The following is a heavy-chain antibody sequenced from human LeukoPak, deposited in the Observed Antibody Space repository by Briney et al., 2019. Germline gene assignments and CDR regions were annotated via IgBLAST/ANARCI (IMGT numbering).Heavy chain of an antibody. CDR1: GGSISSYY. J-gene: IGHJ5*02. Sequence: SETLSLTCTVSGGSISSYYWSWIRRPPGKGLEWIGYIYYSGSTNYNPSLKSRVTISVDTSKNQFSLKLSSVTAADTAVYYCARDLWAQGVHTSWGQGTLVTVSS. V-gene: IGHV4-59*01. CDR3: ARDLWAQGVHTS. CDR2: IYYSGST. D-gene: IGHD1-1*01.